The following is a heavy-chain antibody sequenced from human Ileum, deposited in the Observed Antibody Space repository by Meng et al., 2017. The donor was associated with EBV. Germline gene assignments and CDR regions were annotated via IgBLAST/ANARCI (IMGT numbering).Heavy chain of an antibody. CDR3: ARGLDWTWGY. V-gene: IGHV4-34*01. CDR1: GGSFSGHY. CDR2: SSQSGST. D-gene: IGHD3-9*01. J-gene: IGHJ4*02. Sequence: QVELRQCGEGLLKASETPSRTFGDNGGSFSGHYWSWIRQSPEKGLEWIGESSQSGSTKYNPSLRDRVTISVDTSKNQLSLKVSSVTAADTAVYYCARGLDWTWGYWGQGTLVTVSS.